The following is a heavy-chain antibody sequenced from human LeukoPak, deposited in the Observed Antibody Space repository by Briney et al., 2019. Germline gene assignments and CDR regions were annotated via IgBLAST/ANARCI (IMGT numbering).Heavy chain of an antibody. D-gene: IGHD2-2*01. CDR3: AKDRWYQLLRDWFDP. V-gene: IGHV3-23*01. J-gene: IGHJ5*02. Sequence: GGSLRLSCAASGFTFSSYEMNWVRQAPGKGLEWVSAISGSGGSTYYADSVKGRFTISRDNSKNTLYLQMNSLRAEDTAVYYCAKDRWYQLLRDWFDPWGQGSLVTVSS. CDR2: ISGSGGST. CDR1: GFTFSSYE.